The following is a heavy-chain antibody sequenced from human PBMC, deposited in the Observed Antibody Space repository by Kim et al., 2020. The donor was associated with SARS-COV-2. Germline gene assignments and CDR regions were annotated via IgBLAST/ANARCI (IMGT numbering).Heavy chain of an antibody. CDR1: GGTMYTSGYY. J-gene: IGHJ6*03. CDR3: ASVFHPPPYLYFYMDV. V-gene: IGHV4-39*01. Sequence: SETLSLTCSVTGGTMYTSGYYWGWVRQPPGRRLEWIGSIFYSGRTYYNPSLKSRVSMSVDTSKSEFSLRLTSVTAADTAVYYCASVFHPPPYLYFYMDV. D-gene: IGHD3-16*01. CDR2: IFYSGRT.